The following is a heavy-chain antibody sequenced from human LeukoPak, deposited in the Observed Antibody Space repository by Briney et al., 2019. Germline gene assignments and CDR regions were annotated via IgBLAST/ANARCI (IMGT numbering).Heavy chain of an antibody. J-gene: IGHJ3*02. CDR2: IYYSGST. CDR1: GGSDSSGRYY. Sequence: SETLSLTCTVSGGSDSSGRYYCSWVRQPPGKGLEWIGYIYYSGSTNYNPSLKSRVTISVDTSKNQFSLKLSSVTAADTAVYYCARSNALVFGGVIVKDHAFDIWGQGTMVTVSS. V-gene: IGHV4-61*01. CDR3: ARSNALVFGGVIVKDHAFDI. D-gene: IGHD3-16*02.